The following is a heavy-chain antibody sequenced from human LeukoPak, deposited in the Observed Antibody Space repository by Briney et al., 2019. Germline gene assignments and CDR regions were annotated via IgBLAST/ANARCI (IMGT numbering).Heavy chain of an antibody. CDR3: ARETMITFGGVIEPLFDY. CDR2: INPNSGGT. CDR1: GYTFTGYY. J-gene: IGHJ4*02. V-gene: IGHV1-2*06. D-gene: IGHD3-16*02. Sequence: ASVKVSXKASGYTFTGYYMHWVRQAPGQGLEWMGRINPNSGGTNYAQKFQGGVTMTRDTSISTAYMELSRLRSDDTAVYYCARETMITFGGVIEPLFDYWGQGTLVTVSS.